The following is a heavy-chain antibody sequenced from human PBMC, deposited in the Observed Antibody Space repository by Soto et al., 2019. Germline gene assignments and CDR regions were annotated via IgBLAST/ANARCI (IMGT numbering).Heavy chain of an antibody. CDR3: ARDSGGYCSGGSCFFDY. J-gene: IGHJ4*02. V-gene: IGHV1-69*13. CDR1: GGTFSSYA. D-gene: IGHD2-15*01. CDR2: IIPIFGAA. Sequence: SVKVSCKASGGTFSSYAISWVRQAPGQGLEWMGGIIPIFGAANYAQRFQGRVTVTADESTSTAYMELSSLRSEDTAVYYCARDSGGYCSGGSCFFDYWGQGTLVTVSS.